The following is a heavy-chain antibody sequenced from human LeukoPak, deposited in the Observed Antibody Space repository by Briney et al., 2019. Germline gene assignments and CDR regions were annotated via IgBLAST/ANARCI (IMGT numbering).Heavy chain of an antibody. CDR1: EYSFTSYW. D-gene: IGHD2-2*01. J-gene: IGHJ6*02. CDR3: GRHLRYCPTTTCYQYYYFYGMDV. V-gene: IGHV5-10-1*04. Sequence: GESLRISCKGSEYSFTSYWISWVRQMPGKGLEWMGRIDPSDSYTNYSPSFEGQVTMSADKSISTAYLQWNSLKASDTAMYYCGRHLRYCPTTTCYQYYYFYGMDVWGQGTTVTVSS. CDR2: IDPSDSYT.